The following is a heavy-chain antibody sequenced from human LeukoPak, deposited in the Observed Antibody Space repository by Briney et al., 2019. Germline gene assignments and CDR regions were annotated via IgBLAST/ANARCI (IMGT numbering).Heavy chain of an antibody. CDR2: INPNSGGT. D-gene: IGHD3-10*01. V-gene: IGHV1-2*02. CDR1: GYTFTGYY. J-gene: IGHJ6*02. Sequence: GASVKVSCKASGYTFTGYYMHWVRQAPGQGLEWMGWINPNSGGTNYAQKFQGRVTMTRDTSISTAYMELSRLRSDDTAVYYCASSGRNILYYYGMDVWGQGTTVTVSS. CDR3: ASSGRNILYYYGMDV.